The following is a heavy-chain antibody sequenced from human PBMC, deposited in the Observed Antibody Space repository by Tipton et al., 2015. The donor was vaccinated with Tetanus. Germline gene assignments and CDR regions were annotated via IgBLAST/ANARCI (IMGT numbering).Heavy chain of an antibody. CDR2: IYYTGST. CDR3: ARLTGHSMDVVDYYYFGMDV. Sequence: TLSLTCTVSGVSLTDYYWSWIRQPPGKGLEWIGYIYYTGSTNYNPSLKSGVTISLDTSKNQFSLKLTSVSAADTAVYYCARLTGHSMDVVDYYYFGMDVWGQGTKVTVSS. V-gene: IGHV4-59*01. D-gene: IGHD2-21*01. J-gene: IGHJ6*02. CDR1: GVSLTDYY.